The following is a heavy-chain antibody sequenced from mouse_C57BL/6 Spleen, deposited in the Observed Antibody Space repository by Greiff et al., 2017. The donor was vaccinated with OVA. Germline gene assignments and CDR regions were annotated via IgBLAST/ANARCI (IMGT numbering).Heavy chain of an antibody. Sequence: EVQLVESGPGMVKPSQSLSLTCTVTGYSITSGYDWHWIRHFPGNKLEWMGYISYSGSTNYNPSLKSRISITHDTSKNHFFLKLNSVTTEDTATYYCARRAYYFGWYFDVWGTGTTVTVSS. J-gene: IGHJ1*03. D-gene: IGHD1-1*01. CDR3: ARRAYYFGWYFDV. CDR1: GYSITSGYD. V-gene: IGHV3-1*01. CDR2: ISYSGST.